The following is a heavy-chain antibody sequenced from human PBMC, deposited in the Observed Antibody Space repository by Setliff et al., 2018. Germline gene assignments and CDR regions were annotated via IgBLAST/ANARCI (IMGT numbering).Heavy chain of an antibody. Sequence: TSETLSLTCTVSGGSISSYYWSWIRQPPGKGLDWIGYIYYSGSTNYNPSLKSRFTISVDTSKNQFSLKLSSVTAADTAVYYCAKIRYYYDSRGYYYRFDYFYYYMYVWGKGTTVTVSS. CDR3: AKIRYYYDSRGYYYRFDYFYYYMYV. V-gene: IGHV4-59*08. CDR2: IYYSGST. D-gene: IGHD3-22*01. CDR1: GGSISSYY. J-gene: IGHJ6*03.